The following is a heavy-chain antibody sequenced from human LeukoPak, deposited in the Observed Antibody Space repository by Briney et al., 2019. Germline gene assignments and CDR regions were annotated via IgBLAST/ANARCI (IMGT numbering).Heavy chain of an antibody. CDR3: ARAAAGTFDY. D-gene: IGHD6-13*01. Sequence: SETLSLTCAVSGGSISSGGYSWSWIRQPPGKGLEWIGYIYHSGSTYYNPSLKSRVTISVDRSKNQFSLKLCSVTAADTAVYYCARAAAGTFDYWGQGTLVTASS. V-gene: IGHV4-30-2*01. CDR2: IYHSGST. J-gene: IGHJ4*02. CDR1: GGSISSGGYS.